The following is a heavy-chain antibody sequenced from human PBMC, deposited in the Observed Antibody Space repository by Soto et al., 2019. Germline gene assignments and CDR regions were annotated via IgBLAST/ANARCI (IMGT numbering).Heavy chain of an antibody. J-gene: IGHJ3*02. D-gene: IGHD1-26*01. Sequence: PGGSLRLSCAASGFTFSSYGTRWVRQAPGKGLEWVAVISYDGSNKYYADSVKGRFTISRDNSKNTLYLQMNSLRAEDTAVYYCAKAEVGAVAFDIWGQGTMVTVSS. CDR3: AKAEVGAVAFDI. CDR1: GFTFSSYG. V-gene: IGHV3-30*18. CDR2: ISYDGSNK.